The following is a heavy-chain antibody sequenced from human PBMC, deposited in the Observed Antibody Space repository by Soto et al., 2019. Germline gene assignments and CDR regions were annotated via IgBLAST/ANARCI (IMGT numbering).Heavy chain of an antibody. D-gene: IGHD3-3*01. CDR2: ISGSGDVT. CDR3: AKGSVWSSPPFHI. V-gene: IGHV3-23*01. Sequence: EVQLLESWGNLVQPGGSLRLSCAASGFTFSNYAMHWVRQAPGKGLEWVSVISGSGDVTEYADSVKGRFIISRDNSKTTLYLQMNSLRAEETALYYCAKGSVWSSPPFHIWGQGTMVTVSS. J-gene: IGHJ3*02. CDR1: GFTFSNYA.